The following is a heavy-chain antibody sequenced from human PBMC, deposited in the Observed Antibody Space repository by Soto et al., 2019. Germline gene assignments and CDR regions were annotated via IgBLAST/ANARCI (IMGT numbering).Heavy chain of an antibody. D-gene: IGHD2-15*01. CDR3: ARATRDAFDI. Sequence: QVQLVQSGAEVKKPGASVKVSCKTSGYTFTNYGISWVRQAPGQGLERMGWISAYNGNTNYAQKFQGRVTMTTDTSTSKAYMEVRSLRTDDTAVYYCARATRDAFDIWGQGTMVTVSS. CDR1: GYTFTNYG. CDR2: ISAYNGNT. J-gene: IGHJ3*02. V-gene: IGHV1-18*01.